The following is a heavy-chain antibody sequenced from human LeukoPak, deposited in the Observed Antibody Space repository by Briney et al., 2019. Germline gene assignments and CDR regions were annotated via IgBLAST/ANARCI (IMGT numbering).Heavy chain of an antibody. CDR1: GGSFSGYY. D-gene: IGHD6-13*01. J-gene: IGHJ5*02. CDR3: ARGDSSSWYSKFDP. V-gene: IGHV4-34*01. CDR2: INHSGST. Sequence: SEPLSLTCAVYGGSFSGYYWSWIRQPPGKGLEWIGEINHSGSTNYNPSLKSRVTISVDTSKDQFSLKLSSVTAADTAVYYCARGDSSSWYSKFDPWGQGTLVTVSP.